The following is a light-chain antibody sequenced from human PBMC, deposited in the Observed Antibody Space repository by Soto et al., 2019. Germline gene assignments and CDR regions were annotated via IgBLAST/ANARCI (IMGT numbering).Light chain of an antibody. J-gene: IGLJ3*02. V-gene: IGLV1-40*01. CDR3: QSYDRSLSGSRVL. CDR2: GDN. CDR1: SSNIGAGYD. Sequence: QSVLTQPPSVSGAPGQRVTISCIGSSSNIGAGYDVHWYQQLPGTAPKLLISGDNNRPSGVPDRFSGSKSGTSASLAITGLQDEDEADYYCQSYDRSLSGSRVLFGGGTKVTVL.